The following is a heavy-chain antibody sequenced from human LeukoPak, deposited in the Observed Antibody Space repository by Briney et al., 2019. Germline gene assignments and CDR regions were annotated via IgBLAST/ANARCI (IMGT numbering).Heavy chain of an antibody. D-gene: IGHD6-19*01. CDR2: ISYDGSNK. CDR3: ARPSEEQWLVPFDY. CDR1: GFTFSSYG. Sequence: GGSLRLSCAASGFTFSSYGMHWVRQAPGKGLEWVAVISYDGSNKYYADSVKGRFTISRDNSKNALYLQMNSLRAEDTAVYYCARPSEEQWLVPFDYWGQGTLVTVSS. J-gene: IGHJ4*02. V-gene: IGHV3-30*03.